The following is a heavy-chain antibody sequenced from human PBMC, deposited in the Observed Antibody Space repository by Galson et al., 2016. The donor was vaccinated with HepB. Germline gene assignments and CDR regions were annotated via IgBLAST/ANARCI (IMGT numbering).Heavy chain of an antibody. Sequence: SLRLSCAASGFMFSDNYMSWVRQAPGKGLEWVSVIYAGGRTFYGDSAKGRFTISGDNSKNTFHLQMSSLGVEDTGVYYCTRDGRMDVWGPGATVTVSS. CDR1: GFMFSDNY. V-gene: IGHV3-53*01. CDR3: TRDGRMDV. CDR2: IYAGGRT. J-gene: IGHJ6*02.